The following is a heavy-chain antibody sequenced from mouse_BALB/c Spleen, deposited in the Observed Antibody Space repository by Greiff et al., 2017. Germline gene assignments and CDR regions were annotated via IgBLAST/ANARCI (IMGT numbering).Heavy chain of an antibody. D-gene: IGHD2-3*01. CDR3: ARNDGYSYAMDY. J-gene: IGHJ4*01. V-gene: IGHV1S41*01. CDR1: GYSFTSYW. Sequence: DLVKPGASVKLSCKASGYSFTSYWINWIKQRPGQGLEWIGRIAPGSGSTYYNEMFKGKATLSVDTSSSTAYIQLSSLSSEDSAVYFCARNDGYSYAMDYWGQGTSVTVSS. CDR2: IAPGSGST.